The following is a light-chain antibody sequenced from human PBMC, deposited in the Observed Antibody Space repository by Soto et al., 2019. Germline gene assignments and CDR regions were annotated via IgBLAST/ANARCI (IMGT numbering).Light chain of an antibody. Sequence: QSVLTQPPSVSAAPGQKVTISCSRSSSNIGNNYVSWYQHLPGTAPKLLIYDSNKRPSGIPDRFSGSKSGTSATLGITGLQTGDEADYYCGTWDSSLGVFVFGTGTKLTVL. V-gene: IGLV1-51*01. CDR3: GTWDSSLGVFV. CDR2: DSN. J-gene: IGLJ1*01. CDR1: SSNIGNNY.